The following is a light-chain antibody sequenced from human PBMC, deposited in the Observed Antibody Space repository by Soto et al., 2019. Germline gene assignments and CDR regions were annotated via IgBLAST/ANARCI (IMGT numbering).Light chain of an antibody. Sequence: QSVLTQPPSASGTPGQRVTISCSGSSSNIGTNAVTWYQHLPGTAPKLLIYGQNQRPAGVPDRFSGSKSGTSATLAISGLQSEDGAEYYWAVCDDSLAGRVFGGGTKLTVL. CDR2: GQN. V-gene: IGLV1-44*01. CDR1: SSNIGTNA. CDR3: AVCDDSLAGRV. J-gene: IGLJ2*01.